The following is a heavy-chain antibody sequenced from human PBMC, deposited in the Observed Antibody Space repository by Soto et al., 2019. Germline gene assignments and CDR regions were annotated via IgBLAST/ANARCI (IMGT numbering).Heavy chain of an antibody. Sequence: SETLSLTCAISVDSVSSNSAAWNWIIQSPSRGLEWLGRTYYRSKWYNDYAVSVKSRITINPDTSKNQFSLQLNSVTPEDTAVYYCARQRVLRGNYGMEVWGQGTTVTVS. V-gene: IGHV6-1*01. CDR3: ARQRVLRGNYGMEV. D-gene: IGHD3-10*01. CDR1: VDSVSSNSAA. J-gene: IGHJ6*01. CDR2: TYYRSKWYN.